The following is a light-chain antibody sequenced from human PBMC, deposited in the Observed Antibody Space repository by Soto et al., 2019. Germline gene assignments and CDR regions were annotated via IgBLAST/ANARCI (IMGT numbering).Light chain of an antibody. CDR1: QTISNF. CDR3: QQSHSAPWT. Sequence: DIQMTQSPSSLSASIGDRVTITCRASQTISNFLNWYQQKPGKAPKLLIYAASSLQSGVPSKFSGSGSGTDFTLTIGGLQPEDFATYSCQQSHSAPWTFGQGTKVEIK. J-gene: IGKJ1*01. V-gene: IGKV1-39*01. CDR2: AAS.